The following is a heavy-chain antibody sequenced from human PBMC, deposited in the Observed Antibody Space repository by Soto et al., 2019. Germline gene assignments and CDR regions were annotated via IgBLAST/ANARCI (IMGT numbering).Heavy chain of an antibody. CDR3: AKDLRITMIVVAPSPGY. CDR1: GDSITSNSYF. Sequence: SETLSLTCTVSGDSITSNSYFWAWIRQPPGKGLEWIGSIYYSGTTYYNPSLKSRVTISVDRSKNQFSLKLSSVTAEDTAVYYCAKDLRITMIVVAPSPGYWGQGTLVTVSS. CDR2: IYYSGTT. D-gene: IGHD3-22*01. J-gene: IGHJ4*02. V-gene: IGHV4-39*07.